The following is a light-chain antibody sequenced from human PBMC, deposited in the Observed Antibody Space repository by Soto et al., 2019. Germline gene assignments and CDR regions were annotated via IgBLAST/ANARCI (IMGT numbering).Light chain of an antibody. J-gene: IGLJ3*02. CDR1: SSNIGAAYD. Sequence: QSPSVSGAPGQKVTISCTRSSSNIGAAYDVHWYQHIPGTAPKLLIYGNNNRPSGVPDRFSGSKSGTSASLAITGLQAEDEADYYCQSYDSSLSGWVFGGGTQLTVL. V-gene: IGLV1-40*01. CDR3: QSYDSSLSGWV. CDR2: GNN.